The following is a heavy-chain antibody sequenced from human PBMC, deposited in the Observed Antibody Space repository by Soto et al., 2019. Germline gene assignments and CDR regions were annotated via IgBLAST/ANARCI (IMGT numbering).Heavy chain of an antibody. J-gene: IGHJ5*02. CDR1: GGSISSYY. V-gene: IGHV4-59*08. CDR2: IYYSGST. CDR3: ARGRGWFDP. D-gene: IGHD2-15*01. Sequence: QVQLQESGPGLVKPSETLSLICTVSGGSISSYYWSWIRQPPGKGLEWIGYIYYSGSTNYDPSLKSRVTTAVDTSKNQFSLKLSSVPAADTAVYYCARGRGWFDPWGQGTLVTVSS.